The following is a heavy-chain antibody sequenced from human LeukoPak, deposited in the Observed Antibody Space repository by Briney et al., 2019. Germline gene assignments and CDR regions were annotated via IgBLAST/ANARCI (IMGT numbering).Heavy chain of an antibody. J-gene: IGHJ4*02. CDR3: ARYRGASGYHFDY. V-gene: IGHV4-4*02. CDR1: GGSISSSNW. D-gene: IGHD5-12*01. Sequence: SGTLSLTCAVSGGSISSSNWWSWGRQPPGKGLEWIGEIYRSGSTNYNPSLKSRVTISLDKSKNQFSLRLSSVTAADTAVYYCARYRGASGYHFDYWGQGTLVTVSS. CDR2: IYRSGST.